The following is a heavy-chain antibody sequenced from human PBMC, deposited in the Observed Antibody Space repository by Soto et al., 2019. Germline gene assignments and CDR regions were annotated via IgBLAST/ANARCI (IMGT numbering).Heavy chain of an antibody. D-gene: IGHD3-16*01. V-gene: IGHV2-5*01. J-gene: IGHJ4*02. CDR2: IYWNDDK. Sequence: QITLKESGPTLVEPKQTLTLTCTYSGFSLRTTGVGVGWIRQPPGKALEWLGIIYWNDDKRYSPSLKNRFTLTSDISKSQVVLTMTDMDPVDTATYYCAHTWGLPFDYWGQGTLVILSS. CDR3: AHTWGLPFDY. CDR1: GFSLRTTGVG.